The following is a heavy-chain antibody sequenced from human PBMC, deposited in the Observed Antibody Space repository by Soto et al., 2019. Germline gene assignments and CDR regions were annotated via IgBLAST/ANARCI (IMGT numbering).Heavy chain of an antibody. CDR1: GFTFSSYG. V-gene: IGHV3-30*18. Sequence: GGSLRLSCADSGFTFSSYGMHWARQAPCKGLEWVAVISYDGSNKYYADSVKGRFTISRDNSKNTLYLQMNSLRAEDTAVYYCAKDTYYYDSSGYYYYYYYGMDVWGQGTTVTVS. CDR2: ISYDGSNK. D-gene: IGHD3-22*01. J-gene: IGHJ6*02. CDR3: AKDTYYYDSSGYYYYYYYGMDV.